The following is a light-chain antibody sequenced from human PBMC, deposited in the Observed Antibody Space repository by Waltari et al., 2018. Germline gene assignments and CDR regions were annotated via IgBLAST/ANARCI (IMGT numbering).Light chain of an antibody. J-gene: IGLJ3*02. Sequence: QSALTQPASVSGSPGQSITISCTGTSSDIGAYNYVSWYQQHPGKAPKLMISEVTNRPPGVPGRFSGSKSGNTASLRISGLQAEDEADYYCSSYRSRNTPVLFGGGTTLTVV. CDR3: SSYRSRNTPVL. V-gene: IGLV2-14*01. CDR1: SSDIGAYNY. CDR2: EVT.